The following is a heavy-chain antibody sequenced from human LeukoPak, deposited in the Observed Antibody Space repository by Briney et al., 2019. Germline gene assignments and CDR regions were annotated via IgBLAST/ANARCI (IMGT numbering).Heavy chain of an antibody. D-gene: IGHD3-3*02. Sequence: ASVTVSCKASGYTFTSYGISWVRQAPGQGLEWMGWISAYYGNTNYAQKLQGRVTMTTDTSTSIAYMELRSLRSDDTAVYYCARVSRIFHNYFDYWGQGTPVTVSS. J-gene: IGHJ4*02. V-gene: IGHV1-18*01. CDR3: ARVSRIFHNYFDY. CDR1: GYTFTSYG. CDR2: ISAYYGNT.